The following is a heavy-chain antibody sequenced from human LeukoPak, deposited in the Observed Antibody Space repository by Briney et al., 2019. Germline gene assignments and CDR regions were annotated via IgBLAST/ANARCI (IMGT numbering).Heavy chain of an antibody. CDR3: TTDTSDRDYRIDI. D-gene: IGHD4-17*01. CDR2: IKSKTDGGTT. CDR1: RFTFSNAW. V-gene: IGHV3-15*01. J-gene: IGHJ3*02. Sequence: GGSLRLSCTACRFTFSNAWMSWVRQAPGKGLEWVGRIKSKTDGGTTDYAAPVKGRFTISRDDSKNTLYLQMNSLKTEDTAVYYCTTDTSDRDYRIDIWGQGTMVTVSS.